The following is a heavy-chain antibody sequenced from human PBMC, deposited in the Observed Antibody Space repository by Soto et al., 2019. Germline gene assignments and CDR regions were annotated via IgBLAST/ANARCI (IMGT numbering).Heavy chain of an antibody. CDR3: AREPLLFDFWSGYYDY. CDR1: GFTFSDHY. Sequence: GGSLRLSCAASGFTFSDHYMDWVRQAPGKGLEWVGRTRNKANSYTTEYAASVKGRFTISRDDSKNSLYLQMNSLKTEDTAVYYCAREPLLFDFWSGYYDYWGQGTLVTVSS. V-gene: IGHV3-72*01. CDR2: TRNKANSYTT. J-gene: IGHJ4*02. D-gene: IGHD3-3*01.